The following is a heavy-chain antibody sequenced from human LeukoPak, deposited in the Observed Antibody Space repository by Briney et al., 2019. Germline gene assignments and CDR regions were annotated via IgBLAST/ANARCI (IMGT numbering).Heavy chain of an antibody. CDR1: GGSISSGDYY. D-gene: IGHD2-2*01. CDR3: ASLGYCSSTSCFRTPGDY. J-gene: IGHJ4*02. V-gene: IGHV4-30-4*08. CDR2: IYYSGST. Sequence: SQTLSLTCTVSGGSISSGDYYWSWIRQPPGKGLEWIGYIYYSGSTYYNPSLKRRVTISVDTSKNQFSLKLSSVTAADTAVYYCASLGYCSSTSCFRTPGDYWGQGTLVTVSS.